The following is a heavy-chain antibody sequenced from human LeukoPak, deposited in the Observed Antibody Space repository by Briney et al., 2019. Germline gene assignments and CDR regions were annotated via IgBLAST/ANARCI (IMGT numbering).Heavy chain of an antibody. CDR1: GFTFDDYA. CDR3: ARDSGGVGNTFGRYYYMDV. D-gene: IGHD7-27*01. V-gene: IGHV3-9*01. CDR2: ISWNSGSI. Sequence: PGGSLRLSCAASGFTFDDYAMHWVRQAPGKGLEWVSGISWNSGSIGYADSVKGRFTISRDNAKNSLYLQMNSLRAEDTAVYYCARDSGGVGNTFGRYYYMDVWGKGTTVTVSS. J-gene: IGHJ6*03.